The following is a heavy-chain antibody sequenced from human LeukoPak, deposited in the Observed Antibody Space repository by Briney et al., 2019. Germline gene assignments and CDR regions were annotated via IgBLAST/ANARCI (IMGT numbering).Heavy chain of an antibody. CDR1: GGSISSTF. J-gene: IGHJ5*02. CDR3: ARSHSSGWSKFDP. D-gene: IGHD6-19*01. CDR2: ISKSASA. V-gene: IGHV4-59*01. Sequence: PSETLSLTCTVSGGSISSTFWSWIRQPPGKGLEWIGLISKSASAKYNPSLESRVTISMETSKNQFSLRLSSVTAADTAEYYCARSHSSGWSKFDPWGQGTLVTISS.